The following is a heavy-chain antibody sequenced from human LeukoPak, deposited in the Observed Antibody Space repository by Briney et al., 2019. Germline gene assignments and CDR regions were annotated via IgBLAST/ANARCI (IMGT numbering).Heavy chain of an antibody. CDR3: AKSVAARRVEWFDP. V-gene: IGHV3-15*01. J-gene: IGHJ5*02. CDR2: IKSKTDGGTT. Sequence: GGSLRLSCAASGFTFSNAWMSWVRQAPGKGLEWVGRIKSKTDGGTTDYAAPVKGRFTISRDDSKNTLYLQMNSLRAEDTAVYYCAKSVAARRVEWFDPWGQGTLVTVSS. CDR1: GFTFSNAW. D-gene: IGHD6-6*01.